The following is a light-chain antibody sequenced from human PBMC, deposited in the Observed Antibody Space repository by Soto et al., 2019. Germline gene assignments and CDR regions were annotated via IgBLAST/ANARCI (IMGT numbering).Light chain of an antibody. J-gene: IGKJ1*01. CDR1: QSISSY. CDR3: QQSYSTPRT. CDR2: AAS. V-gene: IGKV1-39*01. Sequence: DIQMTQSPSSLSASVGDRVTITCRASQSISSYLNWYQQTPGKAPKLLIYAASSLQSGVPSRFSGSGYGTDFTLTISSLQTEDFATYYFQQSYSTPRTFGQGTKVEIK.